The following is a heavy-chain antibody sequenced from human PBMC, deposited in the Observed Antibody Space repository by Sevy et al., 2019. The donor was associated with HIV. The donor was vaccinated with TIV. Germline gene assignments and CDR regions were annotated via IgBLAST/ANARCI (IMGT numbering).Heavy chain of an antibody. J-gene: IGHJ4*02. CDR3: ARDLEFYDNGDYGPDIMPDH. CDR2: IWFAGSNT. CDR1: GFTFSSYG. Sequence: GGSLRLSCAASGFTFSSYGMHWVRQAPGKGLEWVALIWFAGSNTYYADSVKGRFTISRDIAKNTLHLQMNRLRGEDTAVYYCARDLEFYDNGDYGPDIMPDHWGQGTLVTVSS. D-gene: IGHD4-17*01. V-gene: IGHV3-33*01.